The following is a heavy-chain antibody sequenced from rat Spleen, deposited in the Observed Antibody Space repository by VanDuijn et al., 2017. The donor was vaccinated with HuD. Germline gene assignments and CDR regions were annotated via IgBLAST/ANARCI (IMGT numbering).Heavy chain of an antibody. CDR1: GFSLMDYS. D-gene: IGHD1-6*01. V-gene: IGHV2S30*01. Sequence: QVQLKESGPGLVQPSQTLSLTCTVSGFSLMDYSVHWVRQPPGKGLEWMGRMKYDGDTYYNSALKSRLSISRDTSKNQVFLKMNSLQIDDTGTYYCVRHDYYFDYWGQGVMVTVSS. J-gene: IGHJ2*01. CDR2: MKYDGDT. CDR3: VRHDYYFDY.